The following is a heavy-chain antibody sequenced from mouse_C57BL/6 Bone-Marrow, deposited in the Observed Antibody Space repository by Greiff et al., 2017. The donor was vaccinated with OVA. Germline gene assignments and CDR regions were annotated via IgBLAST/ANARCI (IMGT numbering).Heavy chain of an antibody. CDR2: ISYDGSN. CDR3: ARARLRRYFDY. CDR1: GYSITSGYY. V-gene: IGHV3-6*01. Sequence: EVQLVESGPGLVKPSQSLSLTCSVTGYSITSGYYWNWIRQFPGNKLEWMGYISYDGSNNYNPSLKNRISITRDTSKNQFFLKLNSVTTEDTATYYCARARLRRYFDYWGQGTTLTVSS. D-gene: IGHD2-4*01. J-gene: IGHJ2*01.